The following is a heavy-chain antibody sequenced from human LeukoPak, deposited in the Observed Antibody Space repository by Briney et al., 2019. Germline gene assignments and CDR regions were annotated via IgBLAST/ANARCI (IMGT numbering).Heavy chain of an antibody. Sequence: PSETLSLTCTVPGGSISSYYWSWIRQPPGKGLEWIGYIYYSGSTNYNPSLKSRVTISVDTSKNQFSLKLSSVTAADTAVYYCAGYGWELLGGFDYWGQGTLVTVSS. V-gene: IGHV4-59*01. D-gene: IGHD1-26*01. CDR2: IYYSGST. CDR1: GGSISSYY. CDR3: AGYGWELLGGFDY. J-gene: IGHJ4*02.